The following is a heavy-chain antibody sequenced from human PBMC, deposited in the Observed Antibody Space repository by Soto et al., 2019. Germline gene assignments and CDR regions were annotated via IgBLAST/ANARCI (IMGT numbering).Heavy chain of an antibody. V-gene: IGHV1-69*13. CDR2: IIPIFGTA. D-gene: IGHD3-16*01. Sequence: SVKVSCKASGGTFSSYAISWVRQAPGQGLEWMGGIIPIFGTANYAQKFQGRVTITADESTSTAYMELSSLRSEDTAVYYCARMITFGGVTERDYGMDVWGQGTTVTVSS. J-gene: IGHJ6*02. CDR3: ARMITFGGVTERDYGMDV. CDR1: GGTFSSYA.